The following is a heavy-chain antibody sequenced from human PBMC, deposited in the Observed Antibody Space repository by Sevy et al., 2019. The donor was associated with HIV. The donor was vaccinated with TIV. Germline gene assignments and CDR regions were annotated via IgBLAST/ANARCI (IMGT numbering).Heavy chain of an antibody. Sequence: GGSLRLSCAASGFMFSSYSVHWVRQAPGKGLEWVAVISYGGSNKYYADSVKGRFTISRDNSRNTLYLQMNSLKAEDTAVYYCARDVAFTTEYSYGMDVWGQGTTVTVSS. CDR2: ISYGGSNK. CDR3: ARDVAFTTEYSYGMDV. J-gene: IGHJ6*02. CDR1: GFMFSSYS. D-gene: IGHD4-17*01. V-gene: IGHV3-30-3*01.